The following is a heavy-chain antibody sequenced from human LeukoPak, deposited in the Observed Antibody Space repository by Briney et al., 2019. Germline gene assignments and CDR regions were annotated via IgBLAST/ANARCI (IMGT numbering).Heavy chain of an antibody. CDR1: GFTFSSYA. J-gene: IGHJ4*02. CDR2: ISGSGAST. D-gene: IGHD2-2*01. Sequence: GGSLRLSCAASGFTFSSYAMSWVRQAPGKGLEWVPAISGSGASTYYADSVKGRFTISRDNSKNTLYMQMNSLRAEDTAVYYCAKERYIVVVPAAMVDYWGQGTLVTVSS. CDR3: AKERYIVVVPAAMVDY. V-gene: IGHV3-23*01.